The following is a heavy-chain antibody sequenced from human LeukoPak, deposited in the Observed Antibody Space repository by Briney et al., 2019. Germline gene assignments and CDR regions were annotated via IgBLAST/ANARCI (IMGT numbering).Heavy chain of an antibody. V-gene: IGHV4-59*01. CDR1: GGSISSYY. CDR3: VRSIAVAGLVDY. D-gene: IGHD6-19*01. CDR2: IYYSGST. J-gene: IGHJ4*02. Sequence: PSETLSLTCTVSGGSISSYYWSWIRQPPGKGLEWIGYIYYSGSTNYNPSLKSRVTISVDTSKNQFSLKLSSVTAADTAVYYCVRSIAVAGLVDYWGQGTPVTVSS.